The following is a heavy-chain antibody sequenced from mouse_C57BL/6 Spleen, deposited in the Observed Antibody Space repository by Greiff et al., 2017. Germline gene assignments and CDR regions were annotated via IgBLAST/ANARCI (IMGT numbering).Heavy chain of an antibody. CDR2: IYPGGGYT. CDR3: ARHGSSEDYYAMGY. Sequence: QVQLQQSGAELVRPGTSVKMSCKASGYTFTNYWIGWAKQRPGHGLEWIGDIYPGGGYTNYNEKFKGKATLTADKSSSTAYMQFSSLTSEDSAIYYCARHGSSEDYYAMGYWGQGTSVTVSS. V-gene: IGHV1-63*01. J-gene: IGHJ4*01. D-gene: IGHD1-1*01. CDR1: GYTFTNYW.